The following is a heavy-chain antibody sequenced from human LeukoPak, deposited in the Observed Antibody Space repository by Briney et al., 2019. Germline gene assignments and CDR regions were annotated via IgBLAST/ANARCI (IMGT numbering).Heavy chain of an antibody. V-gene: IGHV4-39*07. CDR2: IYYSGST. Sequence: SETLSLTCTVSGDSISSSSYYWGWIRQPPGKGLEWIGSIYYSGSTYYNPSLKSRVTISVDTSKNQFSLKLSSVTAADTAVYYCARDYRGSSSSYWGQGTLVTVSS. CDR3: ARDYRGSSSSY. CDR1: GDSISSSSYY. D-gene: IGHD6-6*01. J-gene: IGHJ4*02.